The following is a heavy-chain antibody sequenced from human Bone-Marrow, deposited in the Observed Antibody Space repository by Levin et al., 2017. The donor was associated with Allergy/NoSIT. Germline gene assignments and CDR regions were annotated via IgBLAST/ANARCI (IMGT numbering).Heavy chain of an antibody. CDR1: GFTFRHYT. J-gene: IGHJ4*02. Sequence: GESLKISCAASGFTFRHYTMNWVRQAPGKGLEWVSCITSSGDSTYYADSVKGRFTISRDNAKNSLYLQLNRLRDEDTAMYYCAREPARGYCDSSGYSGDHWGRGTLVTVSS. V-gene: IGHV3-48*02. CDR2: ITSSGDST. CDR3: AREPARGYCDSSGYSGDH. D-gene: IGHD3-22*01.